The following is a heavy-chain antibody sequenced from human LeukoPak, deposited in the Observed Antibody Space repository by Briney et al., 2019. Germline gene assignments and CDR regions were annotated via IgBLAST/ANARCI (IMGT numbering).Heavy chain of an antibody. J-gene: IGHJ4*02. D-gene: IGHD3-10*01. CDR2: INPSGGST. CDR1: GYTFTSYG. CDR3: AREPLWFGDSIYYFDY. Sequence: RASVKVSCKASGYTFTSYGISWVRQAPGQGLEWMGIINPSGGSTSYAQKFQGRVTMTRDTSTSTVYMELSSLRSEDTAVYYCAREPLWFGDSIYYFDYWGQGTLVTVSS. V-gene: IGHV1-46*01.